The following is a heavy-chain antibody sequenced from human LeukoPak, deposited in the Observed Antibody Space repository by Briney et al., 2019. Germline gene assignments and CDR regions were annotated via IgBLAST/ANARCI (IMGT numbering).Heavy chain of an antibody. CDR3: ARDIAAPGSY. CDR2: INQDGSEK. J-gene: IGHJ4*02. V-gene: IGHV3-7*01. D-gene: IGHD6-13*01. Sequence: PGGSLRLSCAASEFTFSTYWMTWVRQAPGKGLEWVANINQDGSEKYYADSVKGRFTISRDNAKNSLYLQMNSLRAEDTAVYYCARDIAAPGSYWGQGALVTVSS. CDR1: EFTFSTYW.